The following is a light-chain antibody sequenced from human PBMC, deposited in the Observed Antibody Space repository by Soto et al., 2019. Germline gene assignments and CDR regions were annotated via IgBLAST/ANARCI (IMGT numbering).Light chain of an antibody. V-gene: IGKV1-33*01. CDR3: QQYDNPPYT. Sequence: DIQMTQSPSSLSASVGDRVTITCQASQDISKYLNWYQQRPGKAPNLLIYDASSLEAGVTSRFTGSGFGTDFTFNTTSLQPEDIATDDCQQYDNPPYTFGGGTKVEIK. J-gene: IGKJ4*02. CDR1: QDISKY. CDR2: DAS.